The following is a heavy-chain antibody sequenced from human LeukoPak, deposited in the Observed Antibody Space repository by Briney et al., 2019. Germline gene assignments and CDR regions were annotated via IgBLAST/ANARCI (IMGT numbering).Heavy chain of an antibody. V-gene: IGHV3-21*04. Sequence: GGSLRLSCAASGFTFSHYSMNWVRQAPGKGLEWVSYISSSSSYTNYADSVKGRFTISRDNAKNSLYLQMNSLRAEDTAVYYCARDQYAFDIWGQGTMVTVSS. CDR1: GFTFSHYS. CDR3: ARDQYAFDI. J-gene: IGHJ3*02. CDR2: ISSSSSYT.